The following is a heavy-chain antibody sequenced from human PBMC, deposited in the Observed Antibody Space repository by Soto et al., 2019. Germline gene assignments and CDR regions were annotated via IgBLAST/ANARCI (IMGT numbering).Heavy chain of an antibody. CDR1: GFTFRSYW. V-gene: IGHV3-7*03. J-gene: IGHJ5*01. CDR3: AREEGATVANNGFDS. CDR2: IRPDGGEK. Sequence: EVQVVESGGGLVQPGGSRRVSGGGSGFTFRSYWMSWVRQAPGKGLEWVANIRPDGGEKYYVDSVKGRFTISRDNAKNSLYLQMSSLRAEDTAVYYCAREEGATVANNGFDSWGQGALVTVSS. D-gene: IGHD4-17*01.